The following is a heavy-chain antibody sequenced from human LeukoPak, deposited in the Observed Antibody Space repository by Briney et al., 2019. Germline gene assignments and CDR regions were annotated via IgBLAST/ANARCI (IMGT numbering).Heavy chain of an antibody. V-gene: IGHV3-7*01. Sequence: QAGGFLRLSCAASGFSFSAYSMSWVRQAPGKGLEWLANMKHDESERQYVDSVKGRFTISRDNAKNSLHLLMRSLRAEDTAVYFCARDGTWLVRGNQHYYYMDVWGNGTTVTVSS. CDR2: MKHDESER. J-gene: IGHJ6*03. CDR3: ARDGTWLVRGNQHYYYMDV. D-gene: IGHD6-19*01. CDR1: GFSFSAYS.